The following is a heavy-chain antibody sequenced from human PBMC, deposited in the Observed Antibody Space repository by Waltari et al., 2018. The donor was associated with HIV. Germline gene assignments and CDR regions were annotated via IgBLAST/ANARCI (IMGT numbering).Heavy chain of an antibody. CDR1: GYTFTGYF. J-gene: IGHJ4*02. V-gene: IGHV1-2*02. CDR3: ARDWGDPFFDY. CDR2: NDPNRGVT. D-gene: IGHD7-27*01. Sequence: QVQLVQSGAEVKKPGASVKVSCKASGYTFTGYFLHWVRQAPGQGLGWMGWNDPNRGVTMFSQKFQGRATMTRDTSINTAYMELTRLRSNDTAVYYCARDWGDPFFDYWGQGALVTVSS.